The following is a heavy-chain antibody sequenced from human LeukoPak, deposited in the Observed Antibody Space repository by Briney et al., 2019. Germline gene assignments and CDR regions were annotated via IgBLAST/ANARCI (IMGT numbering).Heavy chain of an antibody. Sequence: SETLSLTCAVYGGSFRGYYWTWVRQSPGKGLECIGRIDDSGDTKYNPSLKSRVTISVDTSKNQFSLKLTSVTAADTAVYYCARERKATVTLTVPLSRPKRGGYMDVWAQGPRSPSR. D-gene: IGHD5-24*01. J-gene: IGHJ6*03. CDR3: ARERKATVTLTVPLSRPKRGGYMDV. V-gene: IGHV4-34*01. CDR1: GGSFRGYY. CDR2: IDDSGDT.